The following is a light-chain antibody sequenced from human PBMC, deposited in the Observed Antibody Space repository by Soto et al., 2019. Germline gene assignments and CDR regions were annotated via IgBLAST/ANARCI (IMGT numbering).Light chain of an antibody. V-gene: IGKV3-20*01. J-gene: IGKJ1*01. Sequence: DIVLIQSPASLSLSAGERATLSCRASQSVSTYLAWYQHKAGQAPRLLIYDASNRASGVPARFSGSGSETDFTLTISRLEPEDFAVYYCQQYGSSPRTFGQGTKVDIK. CDR2: DAS. CDR1: QSVSTY. CDR3: QQYGSSPRT.